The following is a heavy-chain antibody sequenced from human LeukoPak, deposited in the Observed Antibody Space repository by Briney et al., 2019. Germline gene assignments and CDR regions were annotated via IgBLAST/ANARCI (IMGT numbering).Heavy chain of an antibody. CDR2: ISSSSSTI. D-gene: IGHD4-23*01. CDR3: ARDPYDYGGNSGMRY. J-gene: IGHJ4*02. V-gene: IGHV3-48*02. Sequence: GGSLRLSCAASGFTFSRYSMNWVRQAPGKGLEWVSYISSSSSTIYYADSVKGRFTISRDNAKNSLYLQMNSLRDEDTAVYYCARDPYDYGGNSGMRYWGQGTLVTVSS. CDR1: GFTFSRYS.